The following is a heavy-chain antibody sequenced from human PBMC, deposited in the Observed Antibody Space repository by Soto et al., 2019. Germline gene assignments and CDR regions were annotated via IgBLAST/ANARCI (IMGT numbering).Heavy chain of an antibody. CDR1: GGSISSGGYS. Sequence: QLQLQESGSGLVKPSQTLSLTCAVSGGSISSGGYSWSWIRQPPGKGLEWIGYIYHSGSTYYNPSLKSRVTISVDRSKNQFSLKLSSVTAADTAMYYCASNTLGYCSSTSCRTIYYYGMDVWGQGTTVTVSS. V-gene: IGHV4-30-2*01. J-gene: IGHJ6*02. CDR2: IYHSGST. D-gene: IGHD2-2*01. CDR3: ASNTLGYCSSTSCRTIYYYGMDV.